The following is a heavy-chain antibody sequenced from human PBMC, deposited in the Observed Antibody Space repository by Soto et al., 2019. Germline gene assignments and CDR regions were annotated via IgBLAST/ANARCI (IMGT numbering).Heavy chain of an antibody. V-gene: IGHV3-66*01. D-gene: IGHD1-26*01. CDR2: IYSGGST. CDR1: GFTVSSNY. CDR3: ARDFLGSVHPNRTNWFDP. Sequence: PGGSLRLSCAASGFTVSSNYMSWVRQAPGKGLEWVSVIYSGGSTYYADSVKGRFTISRDNSKNTLYLQMNSLRAEDTAVYYCARDFLGSVHPNRTNWFDPWGQGTLVTVSS. J-gene: IGHJ5*02.